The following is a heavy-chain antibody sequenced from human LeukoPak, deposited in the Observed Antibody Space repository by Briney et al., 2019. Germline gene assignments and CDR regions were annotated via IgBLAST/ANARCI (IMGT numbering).Heavy chain of an antibody. CDR2: INPNSGGT. J-gene: IGHJ4*02. Sequence: ASVKVSCKASGYTFTGYYIHWVRQAPGQGLEWMGWINPNSGGTNYAQRFQGRVTMTRDTSTSTAYMELSSLRSDDTAVYYCARVFYSSSWYTGYWGQGTLVTVSS. D-gene: IGHD6-13*01. CDR1: GYTFTGYY. CDR3: ARVFYSSSWYTGY. V-gene: IGHV1-2*02.